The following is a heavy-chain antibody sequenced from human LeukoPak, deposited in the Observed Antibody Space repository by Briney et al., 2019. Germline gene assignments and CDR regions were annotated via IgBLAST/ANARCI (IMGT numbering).Heavy chain of an antibody. Sequence: ASVKVSCKLSGYSLSEFSMHWVRQSPGKGLEWMGGFDPENGKRIYAQNFQGRVTMTEDTSIDTGYMELRSLTFEDTAVYYCATHASASLDAFDVWGQGTMVTVSS. CDR2: FDPENGKR. D-gene: IGHD3-10*01. V-gene: IGHV1-24*01. J-gene: IGHJ3*01. CDR3: ATHASASLDAFDV. CDR1: GYSLSEFS.